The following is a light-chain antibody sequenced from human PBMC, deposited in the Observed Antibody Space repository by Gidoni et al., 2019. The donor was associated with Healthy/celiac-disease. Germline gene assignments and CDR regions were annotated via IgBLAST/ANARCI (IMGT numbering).Light chain of an antibody. Sequence: DIVMTQSPDSLAVSLGDRATIKCKSSQRVLYSSNNENYLAWYQQKPGQPPKLLIYWAATRESGGPEGFSSSGGGTNVTPNISSRQAEDGAVYYCQQYYSTPPTFGQGTKLEIK. V-gene: IGKV4-1*01. J-gene: IGKJ2*01. CDR3: QQYYSTPPT. CDR1: QRVLYSSNNENY. CDR2: WAA.